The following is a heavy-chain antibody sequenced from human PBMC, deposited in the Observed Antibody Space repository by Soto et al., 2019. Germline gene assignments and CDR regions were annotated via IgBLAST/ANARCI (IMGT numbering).Heavy chain of an antibody. D-gene: IGHD2-15*01. Sequence: PGGSLRLSCAASGFTFSTYAMSWVRQAPGKGLEWVSSNSDSGGSTYYADSVKGRFTISRDNARNTLYLQMNSLRAEDTAVYYCAKGPRGYCSGGNCYFDYWGQGTLVTV. CDR3: AKGPRGYCSGGNCYFDY. J-gene: IGHJ4*02. V-gene: IGHV3-23*01. CDR2: NSDSGGST. CDR1: GFTFSTYA.